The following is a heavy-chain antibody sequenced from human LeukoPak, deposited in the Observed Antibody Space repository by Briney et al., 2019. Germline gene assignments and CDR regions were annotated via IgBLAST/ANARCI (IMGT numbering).Heavy chain of an antibody. V-gene: IGHV3-7*01. Sequence: GGSLRLSCAASGFTFSSYWMTWVRQAPGKGLEWVANIKQDGSEKYYMGSVKGRFTVSRDDAKNSLYLQMNSLRVEDTAVYYCARDCSSTRCFRGGFDPWGQGTLVIVSS. J-gene: IGHJ5*02. D-gene: IGHD2-2*01. CDR1: GFTFSSYW. CDR3: ARDCSSTRCFRGGFDP. CDR2: IKQDGSEK.